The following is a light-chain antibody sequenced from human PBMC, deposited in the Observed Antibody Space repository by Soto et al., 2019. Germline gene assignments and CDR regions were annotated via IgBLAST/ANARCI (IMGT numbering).Light chain of an antibody. CDR1: QSISTW. Sequence: EIRLPKIPTTLCTSGVDSSIITFSASQSISTWLAWYQQKPGKAPKLLIYAASTLQSGVPSRFSGSGPGTELTRTISGVQPYDLAPYYGLPYNSYSATIGGGTKVDIK. J-gene: IGKJ4*02. V-gene: IGKV1-5*01. CDR3: LPYNSYSAT. CDR2: AAS.